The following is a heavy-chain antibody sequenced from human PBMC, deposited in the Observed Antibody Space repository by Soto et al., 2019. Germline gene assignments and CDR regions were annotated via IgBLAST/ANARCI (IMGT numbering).Heavy chain of an antibody. CDR1: CGSISSYY. D-gene: IGHD3-22*01. Sequence: PSETLSLTCTVSCGSISSYYWSWIRQPAGKGLEWIGRIYTSGSTNYNPSLKSRVTMSVDTSKNQFSLKLSSVTAADTAVYYCARDTYYYDTSGPHGNYYYGMDVWGQGTTVTVSS. V-gene: IGHV4-4*07. J-gene: IGHJ6*02. CDR2: IYTSGST. CDR3: ARDTYYYDTSGPHGNYYYGMDV.